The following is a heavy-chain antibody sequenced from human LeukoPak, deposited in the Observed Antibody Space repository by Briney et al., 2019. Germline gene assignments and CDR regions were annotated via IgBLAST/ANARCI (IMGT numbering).Heavy chain of an antibody. D-gene: IGHD4-23*01. CDR3: ATLTTVLTPSYFDY. CDR1: GRSIRSFY. V-gene: IGHV4-59*08. J-gene: IGHJ4*02. CDR2: IYYSGRT. Sequence: SETLSLTCTVSGRSIRSFYWSWIRQPPGKGLEWVGDIYYSGRTNYNPSLQRRVTISVDASKNQFSLRLSSVTAADTALYYCATLTTVLTPSYFDYWGQGTLVTVS.